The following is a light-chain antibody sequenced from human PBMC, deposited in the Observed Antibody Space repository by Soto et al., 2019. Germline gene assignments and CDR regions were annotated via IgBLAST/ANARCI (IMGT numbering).Light chain of an antibody. V-gene: IGLV2-23*01. CDR2: EGD. CDR3: CSYALGSTLV. CDR1: SSDVGSYNL. J-gene: IGLJ2*01. Sequence: QSPLTQPASVSGSSGQSITISCTGTSSDVGSYNLVSWHQHHPGKAPKLIIYEGDKRPSGVSNRFSGSKSGNTASLTISGLQAEDEADYYCCSYALGSTLVFGGGTKLTVL.